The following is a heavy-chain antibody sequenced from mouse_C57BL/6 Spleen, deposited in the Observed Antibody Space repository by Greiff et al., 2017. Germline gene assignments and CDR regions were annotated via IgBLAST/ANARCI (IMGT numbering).Heavy chain of an antibody. CDR1: GYAFSSSW. Sequence: QVQLQQSGPELVKPGASVKISCKASGYAFSSSWMNWVKQRPGKGLEWIGRIYPGDGDTNYNGKFKGKATLTADKSSSTAYMQLSSLTSEDSAVYVSAINPIYDGYYWYFDVWGTGTTVTVSS. J-gene: IGHJ1*03. CDR3: AINPIYDGYYWYFDV. V-gene: IGHV1-82*01. CDR2: IYPGDGDT. D-gene: IGHD2-3*01.